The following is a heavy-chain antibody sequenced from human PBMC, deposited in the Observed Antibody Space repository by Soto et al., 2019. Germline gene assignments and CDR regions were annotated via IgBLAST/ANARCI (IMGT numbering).Heavy chain of an antibody. Sequence: QVQLVESGGGVVQPGRSLRLSCAASGFTFSSFGMHWVRQAPGKGLEWVAVIWHDGKNKYFADSVKGRFTISRDNSKNTLYLQMNSLRAEDSAVYYCAREPGAGGAMDAWGQGTTVTVSS. V-gene: IGHV3-33*01. CDR2: IWHDGKNK. CDR3: AREPGAGGAMDA. D-gene: IGHD1-26*01. CDR1: GFTFSSFG. J-gene: IGHJ6*02.